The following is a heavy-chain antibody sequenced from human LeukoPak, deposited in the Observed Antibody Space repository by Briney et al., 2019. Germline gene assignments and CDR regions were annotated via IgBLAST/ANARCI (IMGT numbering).Heavy chain of an antibody. CDR2: ITGSGGST. CDR3: AAYRSGWQTFDY. V-gene: IGHV3-23*01. J-gene: IGHJ4*02. Sequence: PGGSLSLSCAASGFTSTSYAMSWVRQAPGKGLEWVSAITGSGGSTYYADSVKGRFTISRDNSKNTLYLQMNSLRAEDTAVYYCAAYRSGWQTFDYWGQGTLVTVSS. D-gene: IGHD6-19*01. CDR1: GFTSTSYA.